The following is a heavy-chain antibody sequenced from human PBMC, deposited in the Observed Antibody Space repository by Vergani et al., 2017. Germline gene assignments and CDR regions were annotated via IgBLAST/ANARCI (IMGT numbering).Heavy chain of an antibody. J-gene: IGHJ4*02. CDR1: GDSIRSGFY. CDR3: ARDGAMVRGPYGD. Sequence: QVQLQESGPGLVKPSETLSLTCTVSGDSIRSGFYWGWIRQPPGKGLEWFGSIYHTGTTYYNPSLKSRLTISLDTSKNQFPLNLRYVTAADTAVYYCARDGAMVRGPYGDWGQGTLVTVSS. V-gene: IGHV4-38-2*02. CDR2: IYHTGTT. D-gene: IGHD3-10*01.